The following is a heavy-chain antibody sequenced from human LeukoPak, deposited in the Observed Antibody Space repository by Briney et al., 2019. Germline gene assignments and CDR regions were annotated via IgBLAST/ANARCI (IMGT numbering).Heavy chain of an antibody. CDR1: GFAFNSYT. V-gene: IGHV3-9*01. CDR3: AKQTGAVFYYYYGMDV. D-gene: IGHD7-27*01. Sequence: GGSLRLSCAASGFAFNSYTMSWVRLAPGKGLEWVSGISWNSGSIGYADSVKGRFTISRDNAKNSLYLQMNSLRAEDTALYYCAKQTGAVFYYYYGMDVWGQGTTATVSS. CDR2: ISWNSGSI. J-gene: IGHJ6*02.